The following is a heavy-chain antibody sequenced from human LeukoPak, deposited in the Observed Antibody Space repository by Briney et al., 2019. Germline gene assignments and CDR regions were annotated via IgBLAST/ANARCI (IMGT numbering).Heavy chain of an antibody. V-gene: IGHV4-59*01. D-gene: IGHD3-10*01. Sequence: SETLSLTCTVSGGAISSYYWSWIRQPPGKGLEWIGYIYYSGSTNYNPSLKSRVTISVDTSKNQFSLKLSSVTAADTAVYYCARVQKSPWFCGLDIWGQGTMVTVSS. CDR3: ARVQKSPWFCGLDI. CDR1: GGAISSYY. CDR2: IYYSGST. J-gene: IGHJ3*02.